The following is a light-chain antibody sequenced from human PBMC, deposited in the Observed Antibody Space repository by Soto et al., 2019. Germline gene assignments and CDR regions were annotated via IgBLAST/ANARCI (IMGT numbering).Light chain of an antibody. CDR1: QAIYSY. CDR3: QQVDHFPLP. V-gene: IGKV1D-13*01. J-gene: IGKJ4*01. Sequence: AIQMTQSPSPLSASVGDRVTITCRASQAIYSYLVWYQQKAGKAPKLLIYDASTLQSGVPSRFSGSGSGTDFTLTISSLQPEDSATYYCQQVDHFPLPFGGGTKVEIK. CDR2: DAS.